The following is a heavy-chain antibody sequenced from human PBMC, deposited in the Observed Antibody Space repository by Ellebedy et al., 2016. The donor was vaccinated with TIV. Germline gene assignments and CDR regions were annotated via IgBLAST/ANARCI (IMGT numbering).Heavy chain of an antibody. CDR1: GGSISYYY. CDR2: GYHSGST. D-gene: IGHD5-24*01. CDR3: ARDGTILVPSADMDV. J-gene: IGHJ6*03. Sequence: MPSETLSLTCTVSGGSISYYYWSWIRQPPGKGLEWIGNGYHSGSTFYNPSLKSRVSISVDTTKNQFSLRLASVTAADTAVYYCARDGTILVPSADMDVWGKGTTVTVSS. V-gene: IGHV4-59*04.